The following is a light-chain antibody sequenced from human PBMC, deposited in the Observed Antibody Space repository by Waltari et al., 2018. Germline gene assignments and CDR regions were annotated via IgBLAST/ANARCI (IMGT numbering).Light chain of an antibody. CDR1: SRNVGGYDF. CDR3: CSYEGSYSMV. V-gene: IGLV2-11*01. J-gene: IGLJ2*01. CDR2: DVN. Sequence: QSALTQPRSVSGSPGQSVTIACTATSRNVGGYDFVSWYQQNPGKAPKLMIYDVNMWPSGVPDRFSGSKSGNTASLTISGLQAEDEADYYCCSYEGSYSMVFGGGTRLTVL.